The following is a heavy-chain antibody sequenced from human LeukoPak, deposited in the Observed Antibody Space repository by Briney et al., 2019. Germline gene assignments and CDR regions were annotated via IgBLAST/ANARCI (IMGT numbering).Heavy chain of an antibody. D-gene: IGHD3-10*01. Sequence: GGSLRVSCAASGFTVSSNYMSWVRQAPGKGLEWVSVIYSGGSTYYADSVKGRFTISRDNSKNTLYLQMNSLRAEDTAVYYCARERAYYGSGTSYGMDVWGKGTTVTVSS. V-gene: IGHV3-53*01. CDR2: IYSGGST. CDR1: GFTVSSNY. J-gene: IGHJ6*04. CDR3: ARERAYYGSGTSYGMDV.